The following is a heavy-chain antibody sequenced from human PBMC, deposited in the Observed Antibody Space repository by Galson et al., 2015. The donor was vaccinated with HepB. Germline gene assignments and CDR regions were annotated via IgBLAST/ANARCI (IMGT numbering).Heavy chain of an antibody. CDR3: ARDLPNNWNGFDY. V-gene: IGHV3-72*01. D-gene: IGHD1-20*01. CDR1: GFIFSDHY. CDR2: SRNKANGYTT. Sequence: SLRLSCAASGFIFSDHYMDWVRQAPGKGPEWVGRSRNKANGYTTEYAASVKGRFTISRDDSKKSVYLQMNSLKSEDTAVYYCARDLPNNWNGFDYWGQGTLLTVSS. J-gene: IGHJ4*02.